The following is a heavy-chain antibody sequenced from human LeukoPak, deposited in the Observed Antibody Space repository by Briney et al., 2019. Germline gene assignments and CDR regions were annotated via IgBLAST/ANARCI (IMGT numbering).Heavy chain of an antibody. J-gene: IGHJ2*01. CDR1: GYTFTSYG. Sequence: ASVKVSCKASGYTFTSYGISWVRQAPGQGLEWMGIINPSGGSTSCAQKFQGRVTMTRDMSTSTVYMELSSLRSEDTAVYYCARAYSSPSEAYFDLWGRGTLVTVSS. D-gene: IGHD6-13*01. CDR3: ARAYSSPSEAYFDL. CDR2: INPSGGST. V-gene: IGHV1-46*01.